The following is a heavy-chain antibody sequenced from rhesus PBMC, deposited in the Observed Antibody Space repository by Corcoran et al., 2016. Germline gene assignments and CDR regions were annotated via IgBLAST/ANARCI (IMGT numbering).Heavy chain of an antibody. CDR1: GGSISSNY. D-gene: IGHD3-9*01. J-gene: IGHJ3*01. CDR3: ARLITVTIPNAFDF. CDR2: IYGSSGST. V-gene: IGHV4-160*01. Sequence: QVQLQESGPGLVKPSETLSLTCAVSGGSISSNYWSWIRQPPGKGMEWIGYIYGSSGSTYYNPSLRSRVTILTDTSKNQFSLKLSSVTAADTAVYYCARLITVTIPNAFDFWGQGLRVTVSS.